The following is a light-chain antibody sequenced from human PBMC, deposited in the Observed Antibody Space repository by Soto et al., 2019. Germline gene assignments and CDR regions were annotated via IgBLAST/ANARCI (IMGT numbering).Light chain of an antibody. Sequence: EIVMTQSPVTLSVSPGERATLSCRASQSVSSNLAWYQQKPGQSPRLLIYGASTRATGIPARFSGSGSGTEFPLTISRLQSEDFAVYFCQQYNNWSPFTFGGGTKVEIK. CDR2: GAS. V-gene: IGKV3-15*01. J-gene: IGKJ4*01. CDR3: QQYNNWSPFT. CDR1: QSVSSN.